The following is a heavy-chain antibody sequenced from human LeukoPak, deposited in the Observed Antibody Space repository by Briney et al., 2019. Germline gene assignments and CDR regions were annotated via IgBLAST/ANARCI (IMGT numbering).Heavy chain of an antibody. CDR3: ERERESIVGPTGYFDY. J-gene: IGHJ4*02. CDR1: GGSISSGGYY. CDR2: IYYSGST. Sequence: SETLSLTCTVSGGSISSGGYYWSWIRQHPGKGLEWIGYIYYSGSTYYNPSLKSRVTISVDTSKNQFSPKLSSVTAADTAVYQCERERESIVGPTGYFDYWGQGTLVTASS. V-gene: IGHV4-31*03. D-gene: IGHD1-26*01.